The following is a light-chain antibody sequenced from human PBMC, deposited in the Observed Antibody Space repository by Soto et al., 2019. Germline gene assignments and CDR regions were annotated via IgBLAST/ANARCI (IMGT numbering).Light chain of an antibody. CDR2: DAS. CDR3: QQRSNWPPYT. CDR1: QSVSSY. J-gene: IGKJ2*01. V-gene: IGKV3-11*01. Sequence: EIVLTQSPATLSLSPGERATLSCRASQSVSSYLAWYHQKPGQAPRLLNYDASNRATGIPARFSGSGSGTDFPLTISSLEPEDFAVYYCQQRSNWPPYTFGQGTQLQIK.